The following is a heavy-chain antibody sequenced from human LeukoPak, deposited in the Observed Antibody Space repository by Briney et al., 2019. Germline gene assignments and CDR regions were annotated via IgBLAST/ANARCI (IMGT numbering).Heavy chain of an antibody. CDR1: GFTFGSYA. V-gene: IGHV3-30*04. J-gene: IGHJ4*02. CDR2: ISYDGSKK. CDR3: ARNFRDGYNNSFDY. Sequence: GGSLRLSCAASGFTFGSYAMHWVRQAPGKGLEWVTIISYDGSKKYYADYVKGRFTISRDNSKNTLYLQMNSLRAEDTAVYYCARNFRDGYNNSFDYWGQGTLVTVSS. D-gene: IGHD5-24*01.